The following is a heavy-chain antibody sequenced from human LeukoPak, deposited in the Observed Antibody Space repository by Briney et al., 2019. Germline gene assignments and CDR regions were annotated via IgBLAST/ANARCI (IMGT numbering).Heavy chain of an antibody. CDR2: TVGGRPDT. Sequence: GGSLRLSCAASGFTFSIYAMSWVRQTPGKGIEWVAATVGGRPDTYHADSVKGRFTVSRDDSRNTLFLQMNSLRVEDTALYYCTKAPLRSCSGAFCYPFDYWGQGTLVTVSS. J-gene: IGHJ4*02. D-gene: IGHD2-8*02. V-gene: IGHV3-23*01. CDR3: TKAPLRSCSGAFCYPFDY. CDR1: GFTFSIYA.